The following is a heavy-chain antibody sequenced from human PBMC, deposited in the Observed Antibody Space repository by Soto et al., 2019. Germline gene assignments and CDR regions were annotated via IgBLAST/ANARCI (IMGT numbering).Heavy chain of an antibody. Sequence: SETLSLTCTVSGGSISSSSYYWGWIRQPPGKGLEWIGSIYYSGSTYYNPSLKSRVTISVDTSKNQFSLKLSSVTAADTAVYYCARQEIMVGLELRNGMDVWGQGTTVTVSS. CDR2: IYYSGST. J-gene: IGHJ6*02. CDR3: ARQEIMVGLELRNGMDV. D-gene: IGHD1-7*01. V-gene: IGHV4-39*01. CDR1: GGSISSSSYY.